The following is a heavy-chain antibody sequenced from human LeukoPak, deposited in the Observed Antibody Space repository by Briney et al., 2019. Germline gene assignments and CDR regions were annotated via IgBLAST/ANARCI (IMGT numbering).Heavy chain of an antibody. CDR1: GFTFSDYY. J-gene: IGHJ4*02. D-gene: IGHD6-13*01. V-gene: IGHV3-11*01. CDR3: AKSGNIAAADYFDY. CDR2: ISSSGSTI. Sequence: GGSLRLSCAASGFTFSDYYMSWIRQAPGKGLGWVSYISSSGSTIYYADSVKGRFTISRDNSKNTLYLQMNSLRAEDTAVYYCAKSGNIAAADYFDYWGQGTLVTVSS.